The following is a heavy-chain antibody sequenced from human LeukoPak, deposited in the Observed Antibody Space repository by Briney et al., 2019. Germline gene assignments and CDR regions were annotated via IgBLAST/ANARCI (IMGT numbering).Heavy chain of an antibody. V-gene: IGHV3-30*01. CDR3: ARAGYSYGLNNYYYYYYMDV. J-gene: IGHJ6*03. CDR2: ISYDGSNK. CDR1: GFTFSSYA. D-gene: IGHD5-18*01. Sequence: PGGSLRLSCAASGFTFSSYAMHWVRQAPGKGLEWVAVISYDGSNKYYADSVKGRFTISRDNSKNTLYLQMNSLRAEDTAVYYCARAGYSYGLNNYYYYYYMDVWGKGTTVTVSS.